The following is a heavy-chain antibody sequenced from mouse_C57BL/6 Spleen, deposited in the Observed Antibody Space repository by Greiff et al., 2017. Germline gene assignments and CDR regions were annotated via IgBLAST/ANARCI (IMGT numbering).Heavy chain of an antibody. CDR1: GYTFTGYW. V-gene: IGHV1-9*01. CDR3: AGRPYGNYDAY. CDR2: ILPGSGST. J-gene: IGHJ3*01. D-gene: IGHD2-1*01. Sequence: VQLQQSGAELMKPGASVTLSCKATGYTFTGYWIDWVKQRPVHGLEWIGEILPGSGSTNYNEKFKGKATFTADTSSHTAFMQLSSLTTEDSAIYYCAGRPYGNYDAYWGQGTLVTVSA.